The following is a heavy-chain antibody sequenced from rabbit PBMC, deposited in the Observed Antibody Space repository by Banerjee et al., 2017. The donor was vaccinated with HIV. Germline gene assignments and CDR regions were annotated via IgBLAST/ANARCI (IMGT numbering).Heavy chain of an antibody. CDR2: IYATSGGST. CDR3: ARGLYDGITRMKL. V-gene: IGHV1S40*01. CDR1: GFSFSSSYW. Sequence: QSLEESGGDLVKPGASLTLTCTASGFSFSSSYWICWVRQAPGKGLEWIACIYATSGGSTYYASWAKGRFTISKTSSTTVTLQMTSLTAADTATYFCARGLYDGITRMKLWGQGTLVTVS. J-gene: IGHJ3*01. D-gene: IGHD4-2*01.